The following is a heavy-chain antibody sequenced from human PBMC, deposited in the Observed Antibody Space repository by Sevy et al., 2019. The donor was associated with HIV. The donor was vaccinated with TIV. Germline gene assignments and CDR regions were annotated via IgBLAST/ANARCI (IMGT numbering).Heavy chain of an antibody. CDR2: IYYSGST. CDR1: GGSISSSSYY. Sequence: SETLSLTCTVSGGSISSSSYYWGWIRQPPGKGLEWIGSIYYSGSTYYNPSLKSRVTISVDTSKNQFSLKLSSVTAADTAVYYCARHSGYDGSGYRFDYWGQGTLVTVSS. V-gene: IGHV4-39*01. CDR3: ARHSGYDGSGYRFDY. J-gene: IGHJ4*02. D-gene: IGHD3-22*01.